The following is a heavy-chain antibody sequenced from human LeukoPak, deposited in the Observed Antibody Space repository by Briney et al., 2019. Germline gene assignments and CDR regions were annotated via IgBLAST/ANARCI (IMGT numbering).Heavy chain of an antibody. CDR3: ATSIAARDPDYYFDY. J-gene: IGHJ4*02. D-gene: IGHD6-6*01. CDR1: GYTFTTDY. Sequence: ASVKVSCKASGYTFTTDYIHWVRQAPGQGLEWMGIINPSGGSTTYAQKFQGRVIMTGDTSTSTVYMELRSLRSEDTAVYYCATSIAARDPDYYFDYWGREPWSPSPQ. V-gene: IGHV1-46*01. CDR2: INPSGGST.